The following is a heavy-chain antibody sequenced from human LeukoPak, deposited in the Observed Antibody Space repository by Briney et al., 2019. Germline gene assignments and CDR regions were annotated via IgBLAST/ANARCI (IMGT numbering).Heavy chain of an antibody. CDR2: IHSDGRTT. CDR1: GFTFDDYA. J-gene: IGHJ4*02. Sequence: GRSLRLSCAASGFTFDDYAMHWVRQAPGKGLVWVSGIHSDGRTTLYADSVKGRFTISRDNAKNTLYLQMNSLRAEDTAVYFCTRESGSFDYWGQGTLVTVSP. D-gene: IGHD1-26*01. V-gene: IGHV3-74*01. CDR3: TRESGSFDY.